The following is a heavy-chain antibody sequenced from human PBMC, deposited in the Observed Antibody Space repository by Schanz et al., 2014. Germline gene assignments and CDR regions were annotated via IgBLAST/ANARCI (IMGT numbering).Heavy chain of an antibody. CDR2: VFPNGIT. CDR3: ARDTTWRLDL. J-gene: IGHJ2*01. V-gene: IGHV4-61*02. D-gene: IGHD1-1*01. Sequence: QVQLQESGPGLVKPSQTLSLTCIVSGGSISSGTYYWSWLRQPAGKALEWVGRVFPNGITNYNPSLKSRFPKSLDTSKNQFSRTLTSLTAADTAVYYCARDTTWRLDLWGRGTLVTVSS. CDR1: GGSISSGTYY.